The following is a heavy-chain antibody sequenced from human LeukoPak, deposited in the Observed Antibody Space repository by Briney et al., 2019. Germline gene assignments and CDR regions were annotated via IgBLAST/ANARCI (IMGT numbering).Heavy chain of an antibody. J-gene: IGHJ4*02. D-gene: IGHD5-24*01. V-gene: IGHV3-48*03. CDR2: ISNSANTI. CDR1: GFTFSSYE. CDR3: ARVGRERRDGYNPPDY. Sequence: GGSLRLSCAASGFTFSSYEMNWVRQAPGKGLEWVSYISNSANTIYYADSVKGRFTISRDNTKNSLYLQMNSLRAEDTAVYYCARVGRERRDGYNPPDYWGQGTLVTVSS.